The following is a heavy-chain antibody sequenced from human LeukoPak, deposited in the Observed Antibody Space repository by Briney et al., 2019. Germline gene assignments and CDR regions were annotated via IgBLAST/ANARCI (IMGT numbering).Heavy chain of an antibody. J-gene: IGHJ4*02. CDR3: ASPHSGYG. CDR1: EFTFSSXX. Sequence: GGSLRLSCAASEFTFSSXXXXXXXQAXXXGLQWVXYITGSGSXXXXXXXVKGXXXXXXDNAKNTLYLQMNSLRDEDTAVYYCASPHSGYGWGQGTLVTVSS. D-gene: IGHD5-12*01. CDR2: ITGSGSXX. V-gene: IGHV3-48*02.